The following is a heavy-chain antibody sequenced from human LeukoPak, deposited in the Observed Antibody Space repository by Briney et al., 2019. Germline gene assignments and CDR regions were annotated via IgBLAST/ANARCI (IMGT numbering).Heavy chain of an antibody. Sequence: GGSRPLSGAASGFPFSDYYMSWTRPAPGKGREWVAYFSSSGSTIYYAASVKGRCTISRDNAKNSLYLQMNSLRAEDTGVYYCARSNGYGVGARAFVYWGQGTLVTVSS. D-gene: IGHD6-6*01. CDR1: GFPFSDYY. V-gene: IGHV3-11*01. J-gene: IGHJ4*02. CDR2: FSSSGSTI. CDR3: ARSNGYGVGARAFVY.